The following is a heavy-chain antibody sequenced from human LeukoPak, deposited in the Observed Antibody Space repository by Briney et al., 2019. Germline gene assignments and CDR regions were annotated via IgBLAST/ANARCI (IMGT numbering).Heavy chain of an antibody. CDR3: AKDESPYYGDYRKWFDP. J-gene: IGHJ5*02. D-gene: IGHD4-17*01. CDR2: ISGSGGST. CDR1: GFTFSSYG. V-gene: IGHV3-23*01. Sequence: TGGSLRLSCAASGFTFSSYGMSWVRQAPGKGLEWVSAISGSGGSTYYADSVKGRFTISRDNSKNTLYLQMNSLRAEDTAVYYCAKDESPYYGDYRKWFDPWGQGTLVTVSS.